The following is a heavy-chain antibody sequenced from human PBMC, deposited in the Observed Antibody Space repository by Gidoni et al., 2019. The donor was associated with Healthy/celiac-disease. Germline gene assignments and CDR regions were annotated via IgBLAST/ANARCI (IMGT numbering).Heavy chain of an antibody. J-gene: IGHJ4*02. V-gene: IGHV3-48*02. CDR2: ISSSSSTI. Sequence: EVQLVESGGGLVQPGGSLRLSCAASGFTFSSYSMNWVRQAPGKGLEWVSYISSSSSTIYYADSVKGRFTISRDNAKNSLYLQMNSLRDEDTAVYYCARSPENDYQLDFDYWGQGTLVTVSS. CDR1: GFTFSSYS. D-gene: IGHD2-2*01. CDR3: ARSPENDYQLDFDY.